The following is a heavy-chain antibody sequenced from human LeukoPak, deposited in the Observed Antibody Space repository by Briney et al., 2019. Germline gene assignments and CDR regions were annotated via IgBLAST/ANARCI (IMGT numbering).Heavy chain of an antibody. CDR1: GGSFSGYY. V-gene: IGHV4-34*01. D-gene: IGHD5-18*01. CDR3: ARHQRTVSRGYSYGYASYYFDY. Sequence: KPSETLSLTCAVYGGSFSGYYWSWIRQPPGKGLEWIGEINHSGSTNYNPSLKSRVTISVDTSKNQFSLKLSSVTAADTAVYYCARHQRTVSRGYSYGYASYYFDYWGQGTLVTVSS. J-gene: IGHJ4*02. CDR2: INHSGST.